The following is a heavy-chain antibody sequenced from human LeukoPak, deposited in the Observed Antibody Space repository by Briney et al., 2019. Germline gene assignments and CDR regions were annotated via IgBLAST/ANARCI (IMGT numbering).Heavy chain of an antibody. CDR1: GFPFDDFA. D-gene: IGHD3-10*01. Sequence: PGGSLRLSCGACGFPFDDFAMLWLRQAPGRGLEGVSGISWYSGSIGYADSVKGRFTISRDNAKNSLYLQMNSPRAEDTALYYWAKDRQETTMVRGVTAFAYWDRGTLVTVSS. CDR2: ISWYSGSI. V-gene: IGHV3-9*01. CDR3: AKDRQETTMVRGVTAFAY. J-gene: IGHJ4*02.